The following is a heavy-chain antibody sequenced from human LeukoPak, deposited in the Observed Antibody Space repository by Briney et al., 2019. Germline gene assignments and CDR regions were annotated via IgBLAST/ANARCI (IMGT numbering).Heavy chain of an antibody. J-gene: IGHJ4*02. D-gene: IGHD3-16*01. CDR2: ISRRSSYI. CDR1: GFTFSSYR. V-gene: IGHV3-21*01. CDR3: ARGELYADYDRAGPFDY. Sequence: GGSLRLSCAASGFTFSSYRMNWVRQAPGRWLEWVSSISRRSSYIYYADSVKGRFTISRDNAKNSLYLQMNSLRAEDTAVYYCARGELYADYDRAGPFDYWGQGTLVTVSS.